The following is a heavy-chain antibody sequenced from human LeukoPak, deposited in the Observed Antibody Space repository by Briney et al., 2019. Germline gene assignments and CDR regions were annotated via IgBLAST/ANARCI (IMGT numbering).Heavy chain of an antibody. V-gene: IGHV3-43*02. CDR3: AKDNWVATRGHYGFDS. CDR2: ISGDGGST. CDR1: GFTFDDFA. Sequence: PGGSLRLSCAASGFTFDDFAMHWFRQAPGKGLECVSLISGDGGSTYHADSVKGRFSISRDNSKNSLYLQMNSLRVEDTALYYCAKDNWVATRGHYGFDSWGQGTLVTVSS. D-gene: IGHD5-12*01. J-gene: IGHJ4*02.